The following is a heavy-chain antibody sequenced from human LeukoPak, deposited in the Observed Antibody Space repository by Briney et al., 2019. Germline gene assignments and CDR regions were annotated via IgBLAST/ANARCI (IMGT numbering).Heavy chain of an antibody. CDR2: ISWNSGSI. V-gene: IGHV3-9*01. D-gene: IGHD6-6*01. CDR3: AKEAASLGAFDI. CDR1: GFTFDDYA. J-gene: IGHJ3*02. Sequence: GGSLRLSCAASGFTFDDYAMHWVRQAPGKGLEWVSGISWNSGSIGYADSVKGRFTISRDNAKNSLYLQMNSLRAEDTALYYCAKEAASLGAFDIWGQGTMVTVSS.